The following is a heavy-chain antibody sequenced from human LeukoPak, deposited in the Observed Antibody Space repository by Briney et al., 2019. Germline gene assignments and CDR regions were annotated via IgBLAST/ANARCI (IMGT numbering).Heavy chain of an antibody. J-gene: IGHJ4*02. Sequence: PSETLSLTCTVSGGSISSYYWSWIRQPPGKGLEWIGYIYYSGSTNYNPSLKSRVTISVDTSKNQFSLKLSSVTAADTAVYYCARHDGIVGAHGPFFDYWGQGTLVTVSS. D-gene: IGHD1-26*01. V-gene: IGHV4-59*08. CDR2: IYYSGST. CDR3: ARHDGIVGAHGPFFDY. CDR1: GGSISSYY.